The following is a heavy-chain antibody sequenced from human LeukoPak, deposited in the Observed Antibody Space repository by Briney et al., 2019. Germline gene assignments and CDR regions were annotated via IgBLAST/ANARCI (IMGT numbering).Heavy chain of an antibody. CDR1: GFTVSSNY. J-gene: IGHJ4*02. V-gene: IGHV3-53*01. Sequence: GGSLRLSCAASGFTVSSNYMSWVRQAPGKGLEWVSVIYSGGSTYYADSVKGRFTISRANSKNTLYLQMNSLRAEDTAVYYCARNGYSGYDPFDYWGQGTLVTVSS. D-gene: IGHD5-12*01. CDR3: ARNGYSGYDPFDY. CDR2: IYSGGST.